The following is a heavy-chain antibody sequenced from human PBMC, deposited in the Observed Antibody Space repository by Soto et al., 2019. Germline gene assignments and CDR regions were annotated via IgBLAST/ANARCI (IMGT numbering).Heavy chain of an antibody. J-gene: IGHJ5*01. D-gene: IGHD3-10*01. Sequence: GGSLRLSCAASGFTFSSYAMSWVRQAPGKGLEWVSTISGGGGSTYYADSVKGRFTISRDNSKNTLYLQMNSLRAEDTAVYYCARHGAGSYWPWFDPGGQGSLVTVAS. CDR3: ARHGAGSYWPWFDP. V-gene: IGHV3-23*01. CDR2: ISGGGGST. CDR1: GFTFSSYA.